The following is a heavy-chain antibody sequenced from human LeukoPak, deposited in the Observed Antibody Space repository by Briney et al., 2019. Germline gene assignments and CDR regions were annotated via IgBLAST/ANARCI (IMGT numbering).Heavy chain of an antibody. J-gene: IGHJ3*02. D-gene: IGHD3-22*01. Sequence: GGSLRLSCAASGFTFSGYAMSWVRQAPGKGLEWVSAMSGSGGSTYYADSVKGRFTISRDNSKNTLYLQMNSLRAEDTAVYYCAKSPDSSPDAFDIWGQGTMVTVSS. V-gene: IGHV3-23*01. CDR3: AKSPDSSPDAFDI. CDR1: GFTFSGYA. CDR2: MSGSGGST.